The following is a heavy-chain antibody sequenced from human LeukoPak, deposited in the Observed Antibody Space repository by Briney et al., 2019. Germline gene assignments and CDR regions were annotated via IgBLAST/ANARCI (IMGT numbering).Heavy chain of an antibody. CDR1: GFTFSSYW. CDR3: ASRIAAARGYNWFDP. CDR2: INSDGSST. J-gene: IGHJ5*02. V-gene: IGHV3-74*01. Sequence: GGSLRLSCAASGFTFSSYWMHWVRQAPGKGLVWVSRINSDGSSTSYADSVKGRFTISIDNAKNTLYLQMNSLRAEDTAVYYCASRIAAARGYNWFDPWGQGTLVTVSS. D-gene: IGHD6-13*01.